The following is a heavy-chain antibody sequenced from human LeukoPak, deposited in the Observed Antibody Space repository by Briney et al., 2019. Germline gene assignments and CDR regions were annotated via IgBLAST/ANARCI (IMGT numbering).Heavy chain of an antibody. D-gene: IGHD1-26*01. CDR1: GDSISSSRYY. CDR2: IYYSGST. CDR3: ARSGSWEDY. V-gene: IGHV4-39*07. J-gene: IGHJ4*02. Sequence: PSETLSLTCTVSGDSISSSRYYWGWIRQPPGKGLEWIGSIYYSGSTYYNPSLKSRVTISVDTSKNQFSLKLSSVTAADTAVYYCARSGSWEDYWGQGTLVTVSS.